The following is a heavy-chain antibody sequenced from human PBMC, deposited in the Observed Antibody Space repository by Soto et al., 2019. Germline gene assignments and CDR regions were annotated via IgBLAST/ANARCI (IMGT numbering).Heavy chain of an antibody. CDR2: INTRGNTI. V-gene: IGHV3-48*03. Sequence: PEGSLRLSCAASGFIFSRYEMNWVRQAPGKGLEWVSYINTRGNTIHYADSVKGRFTVSRDNAENSLYLQMNSLRAEDTAVYYCARDIDYYDSSGYPDYWGPATTGTVSS. J-gene: IGHJ4*02. D-gene: IGHD3-22*01. CDR3: ARDIDYYDSSGYPDY. CDR1: GFIFSRYE.